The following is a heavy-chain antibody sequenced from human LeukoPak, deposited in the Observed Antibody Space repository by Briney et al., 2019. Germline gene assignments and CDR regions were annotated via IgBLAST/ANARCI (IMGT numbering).Heavy chain of an antibody. CDR1: GFTFSSYD. D-gene: IGHD6-13*01. CDR3: ARATNPLGAFDV. CDR2: ISGSGGTT. Sequence: PGGSLRLSCGASGFTFSSYDMSWVRQAPGKGPEWVSGISGSGGTTYYADSVRGRFTISRDNSKNTLFLQMNSLRAEDTAIYYCARATNPLGAFDVWGQGTMLTVSS. J-gene: IGHJ3*01. V-gene: IGHV3-23*01.